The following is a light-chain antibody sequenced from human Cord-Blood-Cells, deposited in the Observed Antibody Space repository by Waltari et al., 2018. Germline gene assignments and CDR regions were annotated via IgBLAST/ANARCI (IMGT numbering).Light chain of an antibody. CDR2: DAS. Sequence: EIVLTPSPATLSLSPGERATLSCRASQSVSSYLAWYQQKPGQAPRLLIYDASNRATGIPARFSGSGSGTDFTLTISSLEPEDFAVYYCQQRSNWPRGYTFGQGTKLEIK. CDR3: QQRSNWPRGYT. J-gene: IGKJ2*01. CDR1: QSVSSY. V-gene: IGKV3-11*01.